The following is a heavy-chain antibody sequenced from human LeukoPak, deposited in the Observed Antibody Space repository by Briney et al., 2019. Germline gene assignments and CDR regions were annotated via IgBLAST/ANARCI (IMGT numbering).Heavy chain of an antibody. CDR2: IYYSGST. Sequence: SETLSLTCTVSGGPISSHYWSWIRQPPGKGLEWIGYIYYSGSTKYNPSLKSRVTISVDTSNNQFSLKLSSVTAADTAVYYCARLYDSSGYTNWLDPWGQGTLVTVSS. D-gene: IGHD3-22*01. CDR3: ARLYDSSGYTNWLDP. V-gene: IGHV4-59*11. J-gene: IGHJ5*02. CDR1: GGPISSHY.